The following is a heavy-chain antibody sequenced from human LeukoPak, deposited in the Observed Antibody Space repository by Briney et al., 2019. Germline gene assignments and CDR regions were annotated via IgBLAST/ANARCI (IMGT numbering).Heavy chain of an antibody. Sequence: SETLSLTCTVSGGSISSYYWSWIRQPPGKGLEWIRYIYYSGSTNYNPSLKSRVTISVDTSKNQFSLKLSSVTAADTAVYYCASATWSMARGFDPWGQGTLVTVSS. CDR2: IYYSGST. CDR1: GGSISSYY. V-gene: IGHV4-59*08. J-gene: IGHJ5*02. CDR3: ASATWSMARGFDP. D-gene: IGHD3-10*01.